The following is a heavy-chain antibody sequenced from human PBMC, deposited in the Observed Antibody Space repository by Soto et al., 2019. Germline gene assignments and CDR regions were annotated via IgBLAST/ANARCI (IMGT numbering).Heavy chain of an antibody. Sequence: PGGSLRLSCAASGFTFSSYAMHWVRQAPGKGLEWVAVISYDGSNKYYADSVKGRFTISRDNSKNTLYLQMNSLRAEDTAVYYCARDSVYSYGEYYFDYWGQGTVVTVSS. CDR1: GFTFSSYA. CDR2: ISYDGSNK. CDR3: ARDSVYSYGEYYFDY. V-gene: IGHV3-30-3*01. J-gene: IGHJ4*02. D-gene: IGHD5-18*01.